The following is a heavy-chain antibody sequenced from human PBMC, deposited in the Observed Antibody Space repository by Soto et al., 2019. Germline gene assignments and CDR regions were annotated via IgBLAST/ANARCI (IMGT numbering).Heavy chain of an antibody. D-gene: IGHD3-10*01. J-gene: IGHJ6*02. CDR3: ARDQSFDRSYYYGIDF. CDR2: ISPFNGNT. Sequence: ASLKVSCKSSGYPFTHYGITWVRQAPGQGLEWMGWISPFNGNTNYGQTLQGRVTLTTDTSTSTIYMELRSLRSDDTAVYYCARDQSFDRSYYYGIDFWCQGTTVTVSS. V-gene: IGHV1-18*01. CDR1: GYPFTHYG.